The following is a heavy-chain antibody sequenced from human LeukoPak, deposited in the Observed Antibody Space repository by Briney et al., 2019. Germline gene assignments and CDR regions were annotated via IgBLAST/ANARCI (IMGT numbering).Heavy chain of an antibody. D-gene: IGHD3-10*01. CDR2: IYNSGTT. J-gene: IGHJ4*01. CDR1: GDSISSTSYY. V-gene: IGHV4-39*01. Sequence: SETLSLTCTVSGDSISSTSYYWDWIRQPPGKGLEWIGSIYNSGTTYYNPSLKSRVPISVDTSKNQLSLKVSSVTAADTAVYYCASRVYGLGSFNYWGQGTLVTVSS. CDR3: ASRVYGLGSFNY.